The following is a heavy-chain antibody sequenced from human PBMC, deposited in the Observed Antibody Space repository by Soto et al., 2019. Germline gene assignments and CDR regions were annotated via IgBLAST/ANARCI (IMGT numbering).Heavy chain of an antibody. D-gene: IGHD5-18*01. CDR3: ARDSHTAMAPGAFDI. CDR2: ISSSSSYI. V-gene: IGHV3-21*01. Sequence: GSLRLSCAASGFTFSSYSMNWVRQAPGKGLEWVSSISSSSSYIYYADSVKGRFTISRDNSKNTLYLQMNSLRAEDTAVYYCARDSHTAMAPGAFDIWGQGTMVTVSS. CDR1: GFTFSSYS. J-gene: IGHJ3*02.